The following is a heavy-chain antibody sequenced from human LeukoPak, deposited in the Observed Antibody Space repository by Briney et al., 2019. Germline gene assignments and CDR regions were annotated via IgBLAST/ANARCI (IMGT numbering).Heavy chain of an antibody. CDR3: ARESRRSYCNEY. J-gene: IGHJ4*02. V-gene: IGHV4-4*07. Sequence: SETLSLTCTVSGGSISRSYWSWMRQPAGKGPEWIGRIYGSGTITYNPSLESRVTMSVDTSKNQFSLKLSSVTAADTAEYFCARESRRSYCNEYWGQGTLVTVSS. CDR2: IYGSGTI. CDR1: GGSISRSY. D-gene: IGHD2-2*01.